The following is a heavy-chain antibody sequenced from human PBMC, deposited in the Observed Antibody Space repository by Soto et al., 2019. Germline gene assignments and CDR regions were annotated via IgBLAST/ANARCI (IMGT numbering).Heavy chain of an antibody. CDR1: GGTFSSYA. Sequence: SRKVSCKASGGTFSSYAISWVRQAPGQEFEWMGGIIPIFGTANYPQKFQGRVTITADKSTSTAYMELSRLRSEDTAVYYCARDLPSVVVVPAAIAEHTNWFDPCGQGTLVTVSS. V-gene: IGHV1-69*06. J-gene: IGHJ5*02. D-gene: IGHD2-2*01. CDR2: IIPIFGTA. CDR3: ARDLPSVVVVPAAIAEHTNWFDP.